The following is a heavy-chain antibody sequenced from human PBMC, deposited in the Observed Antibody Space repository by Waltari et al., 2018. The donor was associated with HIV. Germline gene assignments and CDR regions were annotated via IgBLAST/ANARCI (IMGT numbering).Heavy chain of an antibody. Sequence: QVQLVQSGAEVKKPGSSVKVSCKASGGTFSSYAISWVRQAPGQGLEWMGGIIPIFGTANYAQKFQGRVTITADKSTSTAYMELSSLRSEDTAVYYCASSTTTVTTIYYYGMDVWGQGTTVTVSS. D-gene: IGHD4-17*01. CDR3: ASSTTTVTTIYYYGMDV. CDR1: GGTFSSYA. CDR2: IIPIFGTA. V-gene: IGHV1-69*06. J-gene: IGHJ6*02.